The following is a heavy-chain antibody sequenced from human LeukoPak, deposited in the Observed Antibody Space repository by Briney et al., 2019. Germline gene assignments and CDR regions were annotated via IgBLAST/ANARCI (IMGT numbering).Heavy chain of an antibody. CDR1: GGSISNYY. V-gene: IGHV4-59*12. CDR2: VYYSGST. Sequence: SETLSLTCTVSGGSISNYYWSWIRQPPGKGLEWIGYVYYSGSTNYNPSLKSRVTISVDTSKNQFSLKLSSVTAADTAVYYCARADSTDSSGYYYIDAFDIWGQGTMVTVSS. D-gene: IGHD3-22*01. J-gene: IGHJ3*02. CDR3: ARADSTDSSGYYYIDAFDI.